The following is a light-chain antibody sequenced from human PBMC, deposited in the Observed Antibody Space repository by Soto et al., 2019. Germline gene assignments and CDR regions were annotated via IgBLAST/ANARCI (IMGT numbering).Light chain of an antibody. J-gene: IGLJ3*02. CDR3: PSSAGINNVV. CDR1: SSDVGGYNY. CDR2: EVT. V-gene: IGLV2-8*01. Sequence: QSALTQPPSASGSPGQSVTISCTGTSSDVGGYNYVSWYQHHPDKAPKLIIYEVTKRPSGVPDRFSGSKSGNTASLTVSGLQAEDEADYYCPSSAGINNVVFGGGTKLTVL.